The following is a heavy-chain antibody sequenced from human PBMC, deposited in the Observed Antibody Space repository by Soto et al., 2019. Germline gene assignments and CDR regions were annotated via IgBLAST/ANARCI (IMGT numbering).Heavy chain of an antibody. CDR1: GFTFSSYG. Sequence: QVQLVESGGGVVQPGRSLRLSCAASGFTFSSYGMHWVRQAPGKGLEWVAVIWYDGSNKYYADSVKGRFTISRDNSKNTLYLQMNRLRAEDTAVYYCAREGSWSTTLDYFDYWGQGTLVTVSS. J-gene: IGHJ4*02. CDR3: AREGSWSTTLDYFDY. D-gene: IGHD1-26*01. V-gene: IGHV3-33*01. CDR2: IWYDGSNK.